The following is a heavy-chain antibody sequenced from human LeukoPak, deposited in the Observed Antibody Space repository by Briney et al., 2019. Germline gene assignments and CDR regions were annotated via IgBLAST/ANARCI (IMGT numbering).Heavy chain of an antibody. CDR1: GFTVGSNY. V-gene: IGHV3-53*01. D-gene: IGHD6-13*01. Sequence: GGSLRLSCAASGFTVGSNYISWVRQAPGKGLGWVSLIYSGGSTYYADSVKGRFTISRDNSKNTLYLQMNSLRAEDTAVYHCATRIAAAGTTSYFYYYGMDVWGQGTTVTVSS. CDR2: IYSGGST. J-gene: IGHJ6*02. CDR3: ATRIAAAGTTSYFYYYGMDV.